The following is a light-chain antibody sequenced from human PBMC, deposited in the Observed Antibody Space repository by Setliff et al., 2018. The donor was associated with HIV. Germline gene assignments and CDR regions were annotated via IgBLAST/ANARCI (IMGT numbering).Light chain of an antibody. Sequence: QSVLTQPXSVSGSPGQSITISCTGTSSDVGGYNYVSWYQQHPGKAPKVIIYEVSNRPSGVSKRFSGSKSGNTASLTISGLQAEDEADYHCTSYTSSYTLVFGTGTKVTVL. CDR2: EVS. CDR3: TSYTSSYTLV. V-gene: IGLV2-14*01. CDR1: SSDVGGYNY. J-gene: IGLJ1*01.